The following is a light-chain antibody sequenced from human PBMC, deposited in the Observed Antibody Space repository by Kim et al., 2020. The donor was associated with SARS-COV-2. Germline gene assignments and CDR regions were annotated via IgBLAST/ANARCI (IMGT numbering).Light chain of an antibody. V-gene: IGLV4-69*01. CDR2: LKSDGSH. J-gene: IGLJ2*01. CDR3: QTWGTGIQGV. CDR1: SGHSSYA. Sequence: QPVLTQSPSASASLGASVKLTCTLSSGHSSYAIAWHQQQPEKGPRYLMKLKSDGSHSKGDGIPDRFSGSSSGAERYLTISSLQSEDEADYYCQTWGTGIQGVFGGGTQLTVL.